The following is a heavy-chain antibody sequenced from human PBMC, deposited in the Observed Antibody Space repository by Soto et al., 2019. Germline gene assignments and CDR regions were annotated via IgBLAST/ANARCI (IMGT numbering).Heavy chain of an antibody. V-gene: IGHV3-7*01. CDR3: ARVGGVEGSGWYGEFDY. J-gene: IGHJ4*02. D-gene: IGHD6-19*01. CDR1: GFSFSNSR. CDR2: IKQDGTEK. Sequence: PGGSLRLSCAASGFSFSNSRMSWVRQAPGKGLEWVANIKQDGTEKYYVDSVKGRFTISRDNAKSSLYLQMNSLRAEDTAVYYCARVGGVEGSGWYGEFDYWGQGIQVTVSS.